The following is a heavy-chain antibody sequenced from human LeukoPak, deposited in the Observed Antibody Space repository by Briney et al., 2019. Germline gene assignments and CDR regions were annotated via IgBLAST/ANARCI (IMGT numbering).Heavy chain of an antibody. CDR2: INPNSGGT. CDR3: ATELGYSGYDFPQ. CDR1: GYTFTGYY. D-gene: IGHD5-12*01. V-gene: IGHV1-2*02. J-gene: IGHJ4*02. Sequence: ASVKVSCKASGYTFTGYYMHWVRQAPGQGLEWMGWINPNSGGTNYAQKVQGRVTMTRDTSNSTPYMELNSLRSEDTAGYYCATELGYSGYDFPQWGQGTLVTVSS.